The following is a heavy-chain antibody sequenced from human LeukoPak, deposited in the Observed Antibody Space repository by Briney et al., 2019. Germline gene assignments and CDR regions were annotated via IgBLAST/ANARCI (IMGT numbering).Heavy chain of an antibody. J-gene: IGHJ3*02. D-gene: IGHD3-22*01. CDR1: GFTFSSYA. CDR3: AKDLGDYDSSAHRGDAFDI. V-gene: IGHV3-23*01. Sequence: GGSLRLSCAASGFTFSSYAMSWVRQAPGKGLEWVSAISGSGGSTYYADSVKGRFTISRDNSKNTLYLQMNSLRAEDTAVYYCAKDLGDYDSSAHRGDAFDIWGQGTMVTVSS. CDR2: ISGSGGST.